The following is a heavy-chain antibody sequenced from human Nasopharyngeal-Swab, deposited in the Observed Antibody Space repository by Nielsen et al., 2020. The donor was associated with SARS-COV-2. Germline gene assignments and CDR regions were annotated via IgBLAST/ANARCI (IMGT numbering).Heavy chain of an antibody. Sequence: ASVKVSCKASGYTFTSYDINWVRQATGQELVWMGWMNPNSGNTGYAQKFQGRVTMTRNTSISTAYMELSSLRSEDTAVYYCARAGEGVVVPAAIMGGTYYYYYMDVWGKGTTVTVSS. CDR1: GYTFTSYD. J-gene: IGHJ6*03. CDR3: ARAGEGVVVPAAIMGGTYYYYYMDV. CDR2: MNPNSGNT. V-gene: IGHV1-8*01. D-gene: IGHD2-2*02.